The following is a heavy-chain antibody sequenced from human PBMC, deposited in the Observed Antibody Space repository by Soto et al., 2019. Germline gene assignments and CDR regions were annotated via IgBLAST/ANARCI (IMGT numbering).Heavy chain of an antibody. J-gene: IGHJ4*02. D-gene: IGHD6-13*01. CDR2: MANDGSNT. Sequence: QVHLVESGGGVVQPGRSLRLSCAASGFTFSTYAMHWVRQAPGKGLEWVAFMANDGSNTYYADSVQGRFTISRDNSKNTLYLQLNSLTPEDTAVYYCSRELISSTSPVEFDSWGQGTLVTVSS. V-gene: IGHV3-30-3*01. CDR3: SRELISSTSPVEFDS. CDR1: GFTFSTYA.